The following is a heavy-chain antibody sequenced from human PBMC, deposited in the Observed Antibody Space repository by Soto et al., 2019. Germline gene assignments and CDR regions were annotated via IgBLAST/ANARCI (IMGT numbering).Heavy chain of an antibody. CDR2: ISGSGGST. CDR3: AKANRVSEWLRYIPPISY. D-gene: IGHD5-12*01. V-gene: IGHV3-23*01. CDR1: GLTFSSYA. Sequence: GGSLRLSCAASGLTFSSYAMSWVRQAPGKGLEWVSAISGSGGSTYYADSVKGRFTISRDNSKNTLYPQMNSLRAEDTAVYYCAKANRVSEWLRYIPPISYWGQGTLVTVSS. J-gene: IGHJ4*02.